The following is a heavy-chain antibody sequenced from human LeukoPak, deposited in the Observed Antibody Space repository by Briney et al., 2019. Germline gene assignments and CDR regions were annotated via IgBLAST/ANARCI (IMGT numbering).Heavy chain of an antibody. CDR1: GGTYSSYA. Sequence: ASVKVSCKASGGTYSSYAISWVRQAPGQGLEWMGGIIPIFGTANYAQKFQGRVTITTDESTSTAYMELSSLRSEDTAVYYCARVYCSGGSCYRKLDAFDIWGQGTMVTVSS. V-gene: IGHV1-69*05. CDR3: ARVYCSGGSCYRKLDAFDI. D-gene: IGHD2-15*01. CDR2: IIPIFGTA. J-gene: IGHJ3*02.